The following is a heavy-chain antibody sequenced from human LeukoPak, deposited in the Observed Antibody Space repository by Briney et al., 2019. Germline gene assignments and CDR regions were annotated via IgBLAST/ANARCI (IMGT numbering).Heavy chain of an antibody. CDR1: GGSFSVYY. CDR2: INHSGST. Sequence: PSETLSVTCAVSGGSFSVYYWSLILQPPGKGPEWIGEINHSGSTNYNPSLKSRITISVDTSKNQFSLKLSSVTAADTAVFFFKQKTAYDILTPMDVWGKGTTVTISS. CDR3: KQKTAYDILTPMDV. V-gene: IGHV4-34*01. J-gene: IGHJ6*03. D-gene: IGHD3-9*01.